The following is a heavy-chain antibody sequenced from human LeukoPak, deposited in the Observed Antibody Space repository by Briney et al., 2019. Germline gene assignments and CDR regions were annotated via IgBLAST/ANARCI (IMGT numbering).Heavy chain of an antibody. D-gene: IGHD6-13*01. CDR3: ARSIPYGTTWCGRSDY. V-gene: IGHV3-7*03. CDR1: GFTFSNAW. CDR2: IKPDGTTK. J-gene: IGHJ4*02. Sequence: GGSLRLSCAASGFTFSNAWMSWVRQAPGKGLEWVANIKPDGTTKFYVDSVKGRFTISRDNALNSLYLQMNSLRAEDTAIYYCARSIPYGTTWCGRSDYWGQGTLVTVSS.